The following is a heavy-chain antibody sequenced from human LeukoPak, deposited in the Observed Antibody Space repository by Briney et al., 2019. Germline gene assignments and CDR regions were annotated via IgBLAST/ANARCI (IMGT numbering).Heavy chain of an antibody. Sequence: PGGSLRLFCAASGSTFSSYSMNWVRQAPGKGLEWVSYISSSSSTIYYADSVKGRFTISRDNAQNSLYLQMNSLRAEDTAVYYCARGYSSGRSAVDYWGQGTLVTVSS. CDR2: ISSSSSTI. CDR3: ARGYSSGRSAVDY. J-gene: IGHJ4*02. V-gene: IGHV3-48*04. CDR1: GSTFSSYS. D-gene: IGHD6-19*01.